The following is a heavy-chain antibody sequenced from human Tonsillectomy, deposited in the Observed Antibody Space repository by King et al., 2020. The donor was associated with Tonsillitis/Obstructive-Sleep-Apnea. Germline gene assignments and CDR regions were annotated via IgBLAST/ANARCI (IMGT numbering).Heavy chain of an antibody. CDR3: ARRVPYYGMDV. V-gene: IGHV3-48*03. CDR1: GFTFSSYE. D-gene: IGHD4/OR15-4a*01. CDR2: ISRSDNTI. J-gene: IGHJ6*02. Sequence: QLVQSGGGLVQPGGSLRLSCVTSGFTFSSYEMNWVRQAPGKGLEWVSYISRSDNTIHDADSVKGRFTISRENAKNSVFLQMNSLRVEDTAVYYCARRVPYYGMDVWGQGTTVTVSS.